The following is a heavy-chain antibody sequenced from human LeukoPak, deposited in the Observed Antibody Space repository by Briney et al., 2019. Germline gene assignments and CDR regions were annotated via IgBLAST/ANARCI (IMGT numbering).Heavy chain of an antibody. CDR3: ARDFYNLFDY. CDR2: IKEDGSGK. Sequence: PGGSLRLSCTASGFTFSTYAMNWVRQAPGKGLEWVANIKEDGSGKYYADSVKGRFTISRDNAKNSLYLQMNSLRAEDTAVYYCARDFYNLFDYCGQGTLLTVSS. D-gene: IGHD1-1*01. J-gene: IGHJ4*02. CDR1: GFTFSTYA. V-gene: IGHV3-7*01.